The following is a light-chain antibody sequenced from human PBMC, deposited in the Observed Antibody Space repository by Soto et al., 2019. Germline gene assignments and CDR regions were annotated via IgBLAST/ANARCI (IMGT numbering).Light chain of an antibody. CDR1: QSVSSY. CDR2: DAS. CDR3: QQYGRSLT. V-gene: IGKV3-20*01. J-gene: IGKJ4*01. Sequence: EIVLTQSPATLSLSPGERATLSCRASQSVSSYLAWYQQKPGQAPRLLIYDASNRATGIPDRFSGSGSETDFALTISRLEPEDFAVYYCQQYGRSLTFGGGTKVDIK.